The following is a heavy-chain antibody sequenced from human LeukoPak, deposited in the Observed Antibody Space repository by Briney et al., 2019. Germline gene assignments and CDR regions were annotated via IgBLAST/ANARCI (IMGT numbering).Heavy chain of an antibody. Sequence: ASVRVSCKASGYTCTSYSISWVRHAPGQGLEWMGWISAYNGNTNYAQKLQGRVTMTTDTSTSTAYMELRSLRSDDTAVYYCARECYYDSSGLGFDPWGQGTLVTVSS. CDR3: ARECYYDSSGLGFDP. D-gene: IGHD3-22*01. CDR1: GYTCTSYS. J-gene: IGHJ5*02. CDR2: ISAYNGNT. V-gene: IGHV1-18*01.